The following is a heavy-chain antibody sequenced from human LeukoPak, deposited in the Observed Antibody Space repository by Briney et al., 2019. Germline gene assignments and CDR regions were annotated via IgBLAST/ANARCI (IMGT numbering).Heavy chain of an antibody. J-gene: IGHJ5*02. Sequence: PGGSLRLSCVASAFTFSSYWMHWVRQAPGKGLVWVSRINSDGSSTTYADSVKGRFTISRDNAKNTVYVQMNSLRTEDTALYYCAKDGVVAALGDNWFDPWGQGTLVTVSS. CDR3: AKDGVVAALGDNWFDP. D-gene: IGHD2-15*01. V-gene: IGHV3-74*01. CDR1: AFTFSSYW. CDR2: INSDGSST.